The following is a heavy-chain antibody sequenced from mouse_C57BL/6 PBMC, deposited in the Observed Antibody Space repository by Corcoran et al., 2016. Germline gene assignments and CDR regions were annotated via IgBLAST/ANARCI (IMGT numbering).Heavy chain of an antibody. CDR3: AIPNYYGSSPWFVY. CDR2: INPNNGGT. D-gene: IGHD1-1*01. Sequence: EVQLQHSGPGLVKPGASVKISCKASGYTFTDYYMNWVKQSHGKGLEWIGDINPNNGGTSYNHKFKGKATLTVDKSSSTAYMELRSLTSEDSAVYYCAIPNYYGSSPWFVYWGQGTLVTVSA. J-gene: IGHJ3*01. CDR1: GYTFTDYY. V-gene: IGHV1-26*01.